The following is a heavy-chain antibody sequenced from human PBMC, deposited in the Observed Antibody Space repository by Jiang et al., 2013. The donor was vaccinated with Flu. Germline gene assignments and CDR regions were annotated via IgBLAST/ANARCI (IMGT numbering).Heavy chain of an antibody. V-gene: IGHV1-18*01. Sequence: GAEVKKPGASVKVSCKASGHIFTTYGISWVRQAPGQGLEWMGWISVHTGNTAYAQDLQGRVTMTTDTSTSTAYMELTSLRSDDSAVYYCARDTVVPDYWGQGTLVIVSS. J-gene: IGHJ4*02. D-gene: IGHD4-23*01. CDR1: GHIFTTYG. CDR3: ARDTVVPDY. CDR2: ISVHTGNT.